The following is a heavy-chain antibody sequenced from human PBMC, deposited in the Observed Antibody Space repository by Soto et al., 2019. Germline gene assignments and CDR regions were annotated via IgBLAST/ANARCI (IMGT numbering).Heavy chain of an antibody. CDR3: ARVTGTFFVYFDL. J-gene: IGHJ2*01. CDR2: IYDSGNT. CDR1: GGSISSCDYY. D-gene: IGHD1-20*01. V-gene: IGHV4-30-4*01. Sequence: QVQLQEWGAGLVKPSQTLSLTCSVSGGSISSCDYYWSWIRQPPGKGLEWIGYIYDSGNTYYNPSLKSRVTISVDTSKNQFSLKLSSVTAADTAVYYCARVTGTFFVYFDLWGRGTLVTVSS.